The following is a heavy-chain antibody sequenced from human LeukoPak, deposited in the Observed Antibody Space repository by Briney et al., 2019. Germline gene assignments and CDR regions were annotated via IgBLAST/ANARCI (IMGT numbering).Heavy chain of an antibody. D-gene: IGHD3-9*01. CDR2: IYYSGST. J-gene: IGHJ4*02. V-gene: IGHV4-59*01. CDR3: ARGDHFDWLPYFDY. Sequence: SETLSLTCTVSGGSISSYYWSWLRQPPGKGLEWLGYIYYSGSTNYNPSLKSRVTISVDTSKNQFSLKLSSVTAADTAVYYCARGDHFDWLPYFDYWGQGTLVTVSS. CDR1: GGSISSYY.